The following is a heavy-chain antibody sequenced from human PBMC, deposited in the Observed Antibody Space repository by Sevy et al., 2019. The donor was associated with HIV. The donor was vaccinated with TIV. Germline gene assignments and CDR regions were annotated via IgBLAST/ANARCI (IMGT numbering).Heavy chain of an antibody. D-gene: IGHD2-8*01. CDR1: GFIFGSYG. V-gene: IGHV3-23*01. Sequence: QLGGSLRLSCSASGFIFGSYGMTWVRQAPGKGLEWVSGISGSGSSTYYADSVKGRFTISRDNSKNTLYLQMNSLRVEDTAIYYCAQDRSYLRGYCNNGGYYSLDYWGQGTLVTVSS. CDR2: ISGSGSST. J-gene: IGHJ4*02. CDR3: AQDRSYLRGYCNNGGYYSLDY.